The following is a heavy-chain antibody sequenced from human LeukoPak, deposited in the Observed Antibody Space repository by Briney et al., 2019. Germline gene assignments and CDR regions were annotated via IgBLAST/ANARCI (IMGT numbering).Heavy chain of an antibody. Sequence: PGGSLRLSCAASGFTFSNFEMNWVRQAPGKGLEWVSSISSSSSYIYYADSVKGRFTISRDNAKNSLYLQMNSLRAEDTAVYYCARDSSGSYHYYYYYYYMDVWGKGTTVTVSS. CDR2: ISSSSSYI. V-gene: IGHV3-21*01. CDR1: GFTFSNFE. CDR3: ARDSSGSYHYYYYYYYMDV. J-gene: IGHJ6*03. D-gene: IGHD1-26*01.